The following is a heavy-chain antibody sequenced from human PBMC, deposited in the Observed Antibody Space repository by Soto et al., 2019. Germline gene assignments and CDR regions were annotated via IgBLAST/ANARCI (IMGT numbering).Heavy chain of an antibody. CDR2: TYYRSKWYN. CDR1: GDSVSSNSAA. Sequence: SQTLSLTCAISGDSVSSNSAAWNWIRQSPSRGLEWLGRTYYRSKWYNDYAVSVKSRITINPDTSKNQFSLQLNSVTPEDTAVYYCAGRYDFWSGYYTRNAFDIWGQGTMVTVSS. CDR3: AGRYDFWSGYYTRNAFDI. J-gene: IGHJ3*02. V-gene: IGHV6-1*01. D-gene: IGHD3-3*01.